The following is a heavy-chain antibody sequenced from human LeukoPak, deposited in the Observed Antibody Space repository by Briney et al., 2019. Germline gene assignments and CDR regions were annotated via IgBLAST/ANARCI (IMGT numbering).Heavy chain of an antibody. Sequence: SETLSLTCTVSGGSISSYYWSWIRQPPGRGLEWIGYIYYSGSTNYNPSLKSRVTISVDTSKNQFSLKLSSVTAADTAVYYCARDRLVGATFYHYYYMDVWGKGTTVTVSS. CDR1: GGSISSYY. D-gene: IGHD1-26*01. V-gene: IGHV4-59*01. CDR2: IYYSGST. J-gene: IGHJ6*03. CDR3: ARDRLVGATFYHYYYMDV.